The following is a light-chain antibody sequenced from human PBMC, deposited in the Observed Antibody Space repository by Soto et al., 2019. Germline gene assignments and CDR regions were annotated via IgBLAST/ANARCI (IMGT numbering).Light chain of an antibody. CDR1: SSDVGGYNY. V-gene: IGLV2-8*01. CDR2: EVT. J-gene: IGLJ2*01. CDR3: SSFAGGGNPVL. Sequence: QSALTQPPSASGSLGQSVTISCTGTSSDVGGYNYVYWHQQHPGKAPKLMIYEVTKRPSGVPDRFSGSKSGNTASLTVCGLQAEDEAEYYCSSFAGGGNPVLFGGGTKLTVL.